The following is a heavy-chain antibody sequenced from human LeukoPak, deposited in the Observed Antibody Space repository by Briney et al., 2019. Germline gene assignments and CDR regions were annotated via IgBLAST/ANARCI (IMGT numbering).Heavy chain of an antibody. CDR3: ARDSYGLGSNYFDP. J-gene: IGHJ5*02. CDR1: GASVSGGGSS. D-gene: IGHD3-10*01. Sequence: SQTLSLTCAVTGASVSGGGSSWAWIRQPPGKGLEWIGYIYHIVNTFYNPSLQSRVTISVDRAKNQVSLRLTSVTAADTAVYYCARDSYGLGSNYFDPWGQGTQVTVSS. V-gene: IGHV4-30-2*01. CDR2: IYHIVNT.